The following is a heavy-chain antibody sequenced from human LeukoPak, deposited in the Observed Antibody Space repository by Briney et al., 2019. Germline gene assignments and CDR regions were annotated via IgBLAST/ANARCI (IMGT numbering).Heavy chain of an antibody. CDR2: IYYSGST. D-gene: IGHD2-15*01. CDR1: GGSISSYY. Sequence: SETLSLTCTVSGGSISSYYWSWIRQPPGKGLEWIRYIYYSGSTNYNPSLKSRVTISVDTSKNQFSLKLSSVTAADTAVYYCARAPGYCSGGSCAYYYYGMDVWGQGTTVTVSS. V-gene: IGHV4-59*08. CDR3: ARAPGYCSGGSCAYYYYGMDV. J-gene: IGHJ6*02.